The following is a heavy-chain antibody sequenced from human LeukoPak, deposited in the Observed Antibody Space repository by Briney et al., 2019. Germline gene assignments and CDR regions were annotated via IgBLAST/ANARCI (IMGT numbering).Heavy chain of an antibody. CDR2: ISVSGGST. CDR3: AKYGRSGYSSGMDV. Sequence: GGSLRLSCAASGFTFSSYAMTWVRQAPGKGLEWVSTISVSGGSTYYADSVKGRFTISRDNSKNTLYLQKNSLRAEDTAVYYCAKYGRSGYSSGMDVWGQGTTVTVSS. CDR1: GFTFSSYA. V-gene: IGHV3-23*01. J-gene: IGHJ6*02. D-gene: IGHD2-15*01.